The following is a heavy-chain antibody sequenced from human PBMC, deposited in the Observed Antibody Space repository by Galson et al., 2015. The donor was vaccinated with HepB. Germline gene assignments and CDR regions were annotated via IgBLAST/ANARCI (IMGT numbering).Heavy chain of an antibody. J-gene: IGHJ5*01. Sequence: SVKVSCKASGDNFTNYYIHRIRQAPGQGLEWMGIINPTGGSTKYAQKFQAIVTMTRDTSTSTVYMDVRGLKSEDTAIYYCARQGATYLNDAGGYHPSGRRPNWFDSWGQGTLVTVSS. CDR1: GDNFTNYY. V-gene: IGHV1-46*01. CDR2: INPTGGST. CDR3: ARQGATYLNDAGGYHPSGRRPNWFDS. D-gene: IGHD3-22*01.